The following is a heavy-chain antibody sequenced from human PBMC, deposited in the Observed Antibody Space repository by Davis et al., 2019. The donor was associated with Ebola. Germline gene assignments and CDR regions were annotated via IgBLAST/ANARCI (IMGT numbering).Heavy chain of an antibody. CDR1: RFNFSAYP. CDR2: VSYDGINK. J-gene: IGHJ3*02. V-gene: IGHV3-30*04. CDR3: ARHLAFDI. Sequence: GESLKISCAASRFNFSAYPMHWVRQAPGKGLEWVAFVSYDGINKYYADSVKGRFTISRDNSKDRLYLQMSSLRGDDTALYFCARHLAFDIWGQGTVVTVSS.